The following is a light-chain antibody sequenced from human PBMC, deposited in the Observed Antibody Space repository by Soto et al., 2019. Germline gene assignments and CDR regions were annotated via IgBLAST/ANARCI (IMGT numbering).Light chain of an antibody. V-gene: IGKV1-33*01. J-gene: IGKJ5*01. Sequence: DIQMTQSPSSLSASLGDRVTITCQASQDISNYLNWYQQKPGKAPKLLIYDASNLQTGVPSRFSGSVSGTDFTFTISSLQPEDIATYYCQQYDNLPITFGQGTRLAIK. CDR2: DAS. CDR1: QDISNY. CDR3: QQYDNLPIT.